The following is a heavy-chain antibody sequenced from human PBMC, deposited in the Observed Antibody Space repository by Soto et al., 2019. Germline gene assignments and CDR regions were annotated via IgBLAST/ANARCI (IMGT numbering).Heavy chain of an antibody. J-gene: IGHJ5*02. Sequence: GGSLRLSCAASGFPFSTTDMSWVRQAPGKGLEWVSTIGGSGETTYYADSVKGRFTISRDNSKNTLYLQMNSLRADDTALYYCAKNSGWFNTWGQGALVTVYS. V-gene: IGHV3-23*01. D-gene: IGHD3-10*01. CDR3: AKNSGWFNT. CDR2: IGGSGETT. CDR1: GFPFSTTD.